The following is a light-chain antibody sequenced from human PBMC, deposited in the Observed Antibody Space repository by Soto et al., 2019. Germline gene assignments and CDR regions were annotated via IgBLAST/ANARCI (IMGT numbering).Light chain of an antibody. V-gene: IGLV2-23*01. J-gene: IGLJ2*01. Sequence: QSALTQPASVSGSPGQSITISCIETTSDFGTKKFFSWYQQQPGKAPILIIYEGTKRPSGVSSRFSGSKSGNTASLTVSGLQSDDEADYFCCLYTSSVSFFGGGTKVTVL. CDR1: TSDFGTKKF. CDR3: CLYTSSVSF. CDR2: EGT.